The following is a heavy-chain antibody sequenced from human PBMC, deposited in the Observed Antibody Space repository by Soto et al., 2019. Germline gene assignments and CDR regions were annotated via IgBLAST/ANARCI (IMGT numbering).Heavy chain of an antibody. CDR3: ARVVGSCYFRGCGGSWFDP. CDR2: IIPIFGTA. V-gene: IGHV1-69*13. Sequence: SVKVSCKASGGTFSSYAISWVRQAPGQGLEWMGGIIPIFGTANYAQKFQGRVTITADESTSTAYMELSSLRSEDTAVYYCARVVGSCYFRGCGGSWFDPWGQGTLVTVSS. CDR1: GGTFSSYA. J-gene: IGHJ5*02. D-gene: IGHD2-2*01.